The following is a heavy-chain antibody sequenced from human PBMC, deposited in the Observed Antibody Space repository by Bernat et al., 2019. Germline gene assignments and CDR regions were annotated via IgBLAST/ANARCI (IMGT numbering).Heavy chain of an antibody. D-gene: IGHD3-3*01. CDR2: IYTRGST. V-gene: IGHV4-61*02. CDR3: ARTYYDFWSGYYPNNWFDP. Sequence: QVQLQESGPGLVKPSQTLSLTCTVSGGSISSGSYYWSWIRQPAGKGLEWIGRIYTRGSTNYNPSLKSRVTISVDTSKNQFSLKLSSVPAADTAVYYCARTYYDFWSGYYPNNWFDPWGQGTLVTVSS. CDR1: GGSISSGSYY. J-gene: IGHJ5*02.